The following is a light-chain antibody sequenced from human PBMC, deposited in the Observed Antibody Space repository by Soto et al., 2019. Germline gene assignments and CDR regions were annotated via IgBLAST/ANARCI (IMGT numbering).Light chain of an antibody. V-gene: IGKV1-39*01. Sequence: DIQMTQYPSSLSGSVGDRVTITCRASQSISSYLNWYKQKPGKAPKLLIYAASSLQSGVPSRLSGSGSGTDFTLTISSMKPEDFATYYCQQSYSTLTFGPGTKVDIK. J-gene: IGKJ3*01. CDR1: QSISSY. CDR2: AAS. CDR3: QQSYSTLT.